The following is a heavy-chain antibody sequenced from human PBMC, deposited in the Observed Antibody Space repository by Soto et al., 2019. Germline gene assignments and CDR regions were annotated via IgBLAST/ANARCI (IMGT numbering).Heavy chain of an antibody. CDR2: IIPIFGTA. CDR3: ATCSGGSCYPKTSRGIVDV. J-gene: IGHJ6*02. D-gene: IGHD2-15*01. V-gene: IGHV1-69*01. CDR1: GGTFSSYA. Sequence: QVQLVQSGAEVKKPGSSVKVSCKASGGTFSSYAISWVRQAPGQGHEWMGGIIPIFGTANYAQKFQGRVTITADESTSTAYMELSSLRSEDTAVYYCATCSGGSCYPKTSRGIVDVWGQGTTVTVSS.